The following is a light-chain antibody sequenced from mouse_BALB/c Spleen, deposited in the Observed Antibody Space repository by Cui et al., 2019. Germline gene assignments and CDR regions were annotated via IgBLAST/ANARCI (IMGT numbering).Light chain of an antibody. CDR3: QQWSGYPLT. V-gene: IGKV4-58*01. CDR2: RTS. CDR1: SSVSSSY. J-gene: IGKJ5*01. Sequence: ENVFTKSPAIMAASLGQKVTMTCSASSSVSSSYLHWYQQRSGASPKPLIHRTSNLASGVPARFSGSGSGTSYSLTISSVEAEDDATYYCQQWSGYPLTFGAGTKLELK.